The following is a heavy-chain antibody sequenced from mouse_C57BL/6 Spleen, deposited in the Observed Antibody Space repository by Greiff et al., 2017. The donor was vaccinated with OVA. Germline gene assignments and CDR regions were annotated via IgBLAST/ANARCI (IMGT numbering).Heavy chain of an antibody. J-gene: IGHJ2*01. V-gene: IGHV1-50*01. D-gene: IGHD3-2*02. CDR3: ARRQLNPYYFDY. Sequence: VQLQQPGAELVQPGASVKLSCKASGYTFTSYWMQWVKQRPGQGLEWIGEIDPSDSYTNYNQKFKGKATLTVDTSSSTAYMQLSSLTSEDSAVYYCARRQLNPYYFDYWGQGTTLTVSS. CDR1: GYTFTSYW. CDR2: IDPSDSYT.